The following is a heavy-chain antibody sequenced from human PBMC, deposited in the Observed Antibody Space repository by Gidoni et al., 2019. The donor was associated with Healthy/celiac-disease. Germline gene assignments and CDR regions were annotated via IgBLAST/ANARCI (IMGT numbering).Heavy chain of an antibody. CDR3: AKVGYSSSWYPYYYGMDV. V-gene: IGHV3-30*18. CDR1: GSTFTSYG. J-gene: IGHJ6*02. CDR2: ISYDGSNK. Sequence: QVQLVESGGGVVQPGRSLRLSCAASGSTFTSYGMHWVRQAPGKGLEWVAVISYDGSNKYYAESVKGRFTISRDNSKNTLYLQMNSLRAEDTAVYYCAKVGYSSSWYPYYYGMDVWGQGTTVTVSS. D-gene: IGHD6-13*01.